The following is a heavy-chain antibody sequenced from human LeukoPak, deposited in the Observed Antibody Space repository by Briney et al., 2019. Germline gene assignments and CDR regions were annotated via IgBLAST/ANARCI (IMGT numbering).Heavy chain of an antibody. J-gene: IGHJ4*02. CDR1: GGSISSYY. CDR2: IYYSGST. D-gene: IGHD5-24*01. Sequence: SETLSLTCTVSGGSISSYYWSWIRQPPGKGLEWIGYIYYSGSTKYNPSLKSRVTISVDTSKNQFSLKLRSVTAADTAVYYCARGARAGYNLEPFDYWGQGTLVTASS. CDR3: ARGARAGYNLEPFDY. V-gene: IGHV4-59*08.